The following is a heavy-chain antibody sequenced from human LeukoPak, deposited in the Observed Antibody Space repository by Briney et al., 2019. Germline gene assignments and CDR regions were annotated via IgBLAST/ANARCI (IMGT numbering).Heavy chain of an antibody. V-gene: IGHV3-7*01. CDR2: IKQDGSDK. D-gene: IGHD6-13*01. CDR1: GFTFSSYW. J-gene: IGHJ4*02. Sequence: GGSLRLSCAASGFTFSSYWMNWVRQAPGKGLEWVANIKQDGSDKYYVDSVKGRFTISRDNAKNSLYLQMNSLRAEDTAVYYCAIIPRAAAGPSARSPFHYWGQGTLVTVSS. CDR3: AIIPRAAAGPSARSPFHY.